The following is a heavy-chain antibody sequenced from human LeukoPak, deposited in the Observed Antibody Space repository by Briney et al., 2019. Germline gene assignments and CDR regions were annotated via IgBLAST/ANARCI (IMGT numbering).Heavy chain of an antibody. CDR1: GFIFSTYR. CDR3: ASSTYNYDYALDV. V-gene: IGHV3-23*01. CDR2: INDSGRRT. D-gene: IGHD5-24*01. Sequence: GGSLRLSSAASGFIFSTYRMSWVCQAPGKGLEWVSLINDSGRRTYYADSVKGRFTVSRDNSKYTLYLQMNSLRVEDTAVYYCASSTYNYDYALDVWGQGTTVTVSS. J-gene: IGHJ6*02.